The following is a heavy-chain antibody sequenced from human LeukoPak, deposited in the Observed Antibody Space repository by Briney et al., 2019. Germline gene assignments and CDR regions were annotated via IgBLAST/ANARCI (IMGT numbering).Heavy chain of an antibody. CDR3: AANTPRVVREDAFDI. J-gene: IGHJ3*02. D-gene: IGHD2-21*01. CDR1: GFTFTSSA. CDR2: IVVGSGNT. V-gene: IGHV1-58*02. Sequence: ASVKVSCKASGFTFTSSAMQWVRQARGQRLEWIGWIVVGSGNTNYAQNFQERVTITRDMSTSTAYKELSSLRSEDTAVYYCAANTPRVVREDAFDIWGQGTMVTVSS.